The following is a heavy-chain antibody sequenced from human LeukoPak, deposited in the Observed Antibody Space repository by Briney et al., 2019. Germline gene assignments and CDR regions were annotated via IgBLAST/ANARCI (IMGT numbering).Heavy chain of an antibody. D-gene: IGHD3-3*01. CDR2: IYYSGST. Sequence: PSEALPLTCTVPVGSISGYYWSWIRQPPGKGRGRVGYIYYSGSTNYNPSLKSRVTISVDTSKNQFSLKLSSVTAADTAVYYCARIVGRFLEWFHFDYWGQGTLVTVSS. V-gene: IGHV4-59*01. CDR3: ARIVGRFLEWFHFDY. J-gene: IGHJ4*02. CDR1: VGSISGYY.